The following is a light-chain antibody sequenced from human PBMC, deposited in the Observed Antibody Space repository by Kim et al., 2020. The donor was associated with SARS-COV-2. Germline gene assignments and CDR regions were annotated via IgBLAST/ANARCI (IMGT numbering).Light chain of an antibody. CDR3: QQYITYPWT. CDR1: QSVSRW. Sequence: DIQMTQSPSTLSASVGDRVTITCRASQSVSRWLAWYLQRPGNAPRLLIYAASNLETGVPSRFSGSGSGTEFTLTVSSLQPDDFATYYCQQYITYPWTFGQGTKVDIK. CDR2: AAS. J-gene: IGKJ1*01. V-gene: IGKV1-5*03.